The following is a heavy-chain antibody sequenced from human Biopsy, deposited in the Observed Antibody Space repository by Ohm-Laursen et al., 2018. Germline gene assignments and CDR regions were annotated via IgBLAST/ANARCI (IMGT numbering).Heavy chain of an antibody. CDR2: INAETGDT. V-gene: IGHV1-2*02. CDR1: GYTFTGYH. D-gene: IGHD3-22*01. CDR3: TRGGYYYDSLAYYYWFDP. J-gene: IGHJ5*02. Sequence: ASVKVSCKASGYTFTGYHAHWVRQAPGQGLEWMGWINAETGDTNYAQKFQGRVTMTRDTSISTAYVDLSSLRSDDTAVYYCTRGGYYYDSLAYYYWFDPWGQGTLVTVSS.